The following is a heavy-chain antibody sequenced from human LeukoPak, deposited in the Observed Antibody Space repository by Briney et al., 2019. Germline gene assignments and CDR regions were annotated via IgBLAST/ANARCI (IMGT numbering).Heavy chain of an antibody. CDR2: ISYDGSNK. CDR1: GFTFSSYG. J-gene: IGHJ4*02. V-gene: IGHV3-30*03. Sequence: GRSLRLSCAASGFTFSSYGMHWVRQAPGKGLEWVAVISYDGSNKYYADSVKGRFTISRDNSKNTLYLQMNSLRAEDTAVYYCARMGASAYWGQGTLVTVSS. D-gene: IGHD1-26*01. CDR3: ARMGASAY.